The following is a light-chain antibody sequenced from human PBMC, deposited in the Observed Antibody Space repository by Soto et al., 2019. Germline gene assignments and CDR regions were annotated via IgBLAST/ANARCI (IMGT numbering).Light chain of an antibody. CDR3: LQYGSSPRA. V-gene: IGKV3-20*01. CDR2: DAS. Sequence: EIVLTQSPGTLSLSPGERATLSCRASQSLSSSQLAWYQQKPGQAPRLLIHDASSRATGISDRFTGSGSGTDFTLTITTLEPEDCAVYYCLQYGSSPRAFGLWTKVEI. J-gene: IGKJ1*01. CDR1: QSLSSSQ.